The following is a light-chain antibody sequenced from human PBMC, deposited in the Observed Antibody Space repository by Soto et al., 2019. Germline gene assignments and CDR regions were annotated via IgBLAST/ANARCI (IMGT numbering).Light chain of an antibody. Sequence: QSALTQPASVSGSPGQSITIPCTGTSSDVGSYNLVSCYQHHTGKAPKLMIYEGTKRPSGVSNRFSVSKSGNTASLTISGLQAEDEADYYCCSYAGSSTYVFGTGTKVTVL. CDR1: SSDVGSYNL. CDR3: CSYAGSSTYV. CDR2: EGT. J-gene: IGLJ1*01. V-gene: IGLV2-23*01.